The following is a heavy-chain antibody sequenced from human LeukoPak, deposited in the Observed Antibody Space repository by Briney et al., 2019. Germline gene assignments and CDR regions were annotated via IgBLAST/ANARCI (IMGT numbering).Heavy chain of an antibody. V-gene: IGHV3-23*01. CDR2: ISGSGSST. Sequence: GGSLRLSCAASGFTFSSYAMSWVRQAPGKGLEWVSAISGSGSSTYYADSVKGRFTISRDNSKNTLYLQMNSLRVEDTAVYYCAKDHRYTGSPRGGDYWGQGTLVTVSS. CDR1: GFTFSSYA. CDR3: AKDHRYTGSPRGGDY. D-gene: IGHD1-26*01. J-gene: IGHJ4*02.